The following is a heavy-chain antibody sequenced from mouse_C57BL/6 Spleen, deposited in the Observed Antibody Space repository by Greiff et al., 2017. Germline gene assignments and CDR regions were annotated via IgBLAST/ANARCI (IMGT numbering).Heavy chain of an antibody. CDR2: INPGGGYT. Sequence: QVQLQQSGADLAKPGASVKLSCTASGFTFTSYWMHWVKQRPGQGLEWIGNINPGGGYTKYNQKFKDKATLTADKSSSTAYMQLSSLTYEDSAVYYCAKDGYDFYYYAMAYWGQGTSVTVSS. CDR1: GFTFTSYW. CDR3: AKDGYDFYYYAMAY. D-gene: IGHD2-2*01. V-gene: IGHV1-7*01. J-gene: IGHJ4*01.